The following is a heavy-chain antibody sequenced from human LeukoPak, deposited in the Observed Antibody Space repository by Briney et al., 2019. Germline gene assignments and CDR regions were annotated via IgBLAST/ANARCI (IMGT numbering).Heavy chain of an antibody. D-gene: IGHD3-10*01. V-gene: IGHV3-64D*06. Sequence: PGGSLGLSCSASGFTFSSYAMHWVRQAPGKGLEYVSAISSNGGSTYYADSVKGRFTISRDNSKNTLYLQMSSLRAEDTAVYYCVINYYGSGSYYRRLDYWGQGTLVTVSS. J-gene: IGHJ4*02. CDR1: GFTFSSYA. CDR3: VINYYGSGSYYRRLDY. CDR2: ISSNGGST.